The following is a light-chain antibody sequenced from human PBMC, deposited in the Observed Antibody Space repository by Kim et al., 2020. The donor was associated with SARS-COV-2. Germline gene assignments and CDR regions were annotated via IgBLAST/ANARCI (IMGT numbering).Light chain of an antibody. CDR2: EDT. CDR3: QAWDRNTAV. CDR1: NIGDKH. J-gene: IGLJ3*02. Sequence: SYELTQPLSVSVSLGQSAKIVCGGGNIGDKHVCWYQQKPGQSPVLVIYEDTKLPSGIPERFSGSNSGNTATLTISRAQDGDEADYYCQAWDRNTAVFGAG. V-gene: IGLV3-9*01.